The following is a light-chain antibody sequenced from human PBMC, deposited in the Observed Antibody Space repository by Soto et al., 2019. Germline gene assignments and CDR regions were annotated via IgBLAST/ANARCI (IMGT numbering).Light chain of an antibody. Sequence: DIQMTQSPSSLSASVGDRVTITCQASQDISKYLNWYQHKPGEAPKLLIYDASNLKRGVLSRFSGSGSGTDFTFTIDSLQPEDIATYYCQQYDNFPVFGPRTKADIK. CDR1: QDISKY. V-gene: IGKV1-33*01. CDR2: DAS. J-gene: IGKJ1*01. CDR3: QQYDNFPV.